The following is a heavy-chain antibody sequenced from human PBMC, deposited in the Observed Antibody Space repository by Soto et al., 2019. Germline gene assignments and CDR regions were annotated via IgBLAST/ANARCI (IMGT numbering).Heavy chain of an antibody. Sequence: EVQLVESGGGLVQPGGSLRLSCAASGFTVSSNYMSWVRQAPGKGLEWVSVIYSGGSTYYADSVKGRFTISRDNSKNTPYLQMNSLRAEDTAVYYCARDRRVQLERRRGYYFYYGMDVWGQGTTVTVSS. CDR2: IYSGGST. J-gene: IGHJ6*02. D-gene: IGHD1-1*01. CDR1: GFTVSSNY. V-gene: IGHV3-66*01. CDR3: ARDRRVQLERRRGYYFYYGMDV.